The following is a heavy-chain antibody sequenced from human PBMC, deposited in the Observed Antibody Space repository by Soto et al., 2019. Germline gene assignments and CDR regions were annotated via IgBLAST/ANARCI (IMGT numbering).Heavy chain of an antibody. CDR3: ARINSYYYGMDV. CDR2: IDWDDDK. Sequence: GSCPTLVNPTQTLTLTCTFSGFSLSTSGMRVSWIRQPPGKALEWLARIDWDDDKFYSTSLKTRLTISKDTSKNQVVLTMTNMDPVDTATYYCARINSYYYGMDVWGQGTTVTVSS. V-gene: IGHV2-70*04. J-gene: IGHJ6*02. CDR1: GFSLSTSGMR. D-gene: IGHD4-4*01.